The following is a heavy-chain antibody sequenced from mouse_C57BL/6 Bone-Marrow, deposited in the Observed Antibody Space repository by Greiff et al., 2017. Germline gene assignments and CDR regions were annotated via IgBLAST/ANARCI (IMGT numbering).Heavy chain of an antibody. CDR2: INPYNGGT. Sequence: EVQLQESGPVLVKPGASVKMSCKASGYTFTDYYMNWVKQSHGKSLEWIGVINPYNGGTSYNQKFKGKATLTVDKSSSTAYMELNSLTSEDSAVXCSARRYYAMDYWGKGTSVTVSS. J-gene: IGHJ4*01. V-gene: IGHV1-19*01. CDR1: GYTFTDYY. CDR3: ARRYYAMDY.